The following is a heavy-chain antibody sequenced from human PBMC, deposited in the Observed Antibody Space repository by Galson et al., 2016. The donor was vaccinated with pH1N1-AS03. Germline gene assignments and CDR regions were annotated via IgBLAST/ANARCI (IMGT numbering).Heavy chain of an antibody. CDR2: ISGYDGHT. J-gene: IGHJ4*02. Sequence: SVKVSCKASGYTSVNYGISWVRRAPGQGLEWMGWISGYDGHTGYAQKFQGRVTMTTDTSTNTAYMELRSLTSDDTAVYYCARGESGYMYWGQGTLVTVSS. D-gene: IGHD3-3*01. V-gene: IGHV1-18*01. CDR1: GYTSVNYG. CDR3: ARGESGYMY.